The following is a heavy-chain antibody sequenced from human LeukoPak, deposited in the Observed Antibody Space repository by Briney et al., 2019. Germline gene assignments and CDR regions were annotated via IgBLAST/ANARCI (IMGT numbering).Heavy chain of an antibody. V-gene: IGHV5-10-1*01. Sequence: HGESLKISSKGSGYSFTSYWISWVRQMPGKGLEWMGRIDPSDSYTNYSPSFQGHVTISADKSISTAYLQWSSLKASDTAMYYCARTYGSGSYMFNYWGQGTLVTVSS. CDR2: IDPSDSYT. CDR1: GYSFTSYW. D-gene: IGHD3-10*01. CDR3: ARTYGSGSYMFNY. J-gene: IGHJ4*02.